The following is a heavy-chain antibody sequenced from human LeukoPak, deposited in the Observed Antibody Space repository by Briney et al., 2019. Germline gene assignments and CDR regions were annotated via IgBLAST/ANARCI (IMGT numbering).Heavy chain of an antibody. CDR1: GGTFSSYA. CDR2: IIPILGIA. D-gene: IGHD3-10*01. Sequence: SVKVSCKASGGTFSSYAISWVRQAPGQGLEWMGRIIPILGIANYAQKFQGRVTITADKSTSTAYMELSSLRSEDTAVYYCARDAGDPGAFDIWGQGTMVTVSS. V-gene: IGHV1-69*04. J-gene: IGHJ3*02. CDR3: ARDAGDPGAFDI.